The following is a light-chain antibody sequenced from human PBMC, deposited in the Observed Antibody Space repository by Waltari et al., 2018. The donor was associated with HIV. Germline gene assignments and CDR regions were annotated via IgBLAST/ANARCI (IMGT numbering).Light chain of an antibody. CDR3: QSYDTTTPVV. J-gene: IGLJ2*01. CDR2: EDN. CDR1: SGSIPSSY. Sequence: FMLTQPHSVSESPGMTVSISCTRSSGSIPSSYVQWYQQRPGSSPTAVIFEDNQRPSGVPERFSGSIDSSSNSASLTISGLKTEDEADYYCQSYDTTTPVVFGGGTRLTVL. V-gene: IGLV6-57*01.